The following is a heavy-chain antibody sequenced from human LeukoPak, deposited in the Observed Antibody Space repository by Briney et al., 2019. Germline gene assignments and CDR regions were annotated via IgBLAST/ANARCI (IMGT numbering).Heavy chain of an antibody. CDR1: GGSISSGDYY. D-gene: IGHD2-8*01. Sequence: PSETLSLTCTVSGGSISSGDYYWSWIRQPPGKGLEWIGYIYYSGSTYYNPSLKSRVIISVDTSKNQFSLKLSSVTAADTAVYYCARDPGPHYCTNGVCSPRGYYYYGMDVWGQGTTVTVSS. V-gene: IGHV4-30-4*01. CDR3: ARDPGPHYCTNGVCSPRGYYYYGMDV. J-gene: IGHJ6*02. CDR2: IYYSGST.